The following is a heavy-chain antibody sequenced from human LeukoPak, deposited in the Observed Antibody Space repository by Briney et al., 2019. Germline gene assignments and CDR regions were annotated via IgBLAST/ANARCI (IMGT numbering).Heavy chain of an antibody. V-gene: IGHV3-48*01. CDR2: ISATSSTI. D-gene: IGHD5-18*01. Sequence: PGGSLRLSCAASGFTFSNYNINWVRQAPGKGLEWVSYISATSSTIYYADSVKGRFTISRDNAKNSLYLQMNSLRAEDTAVYYCARAQTGSTYGYRYWGQGTLVTVSS. CDR3: ARAQTGSTYGYRY. J-gene: IGHJ4*02. CDR1: GFTFSNYN.